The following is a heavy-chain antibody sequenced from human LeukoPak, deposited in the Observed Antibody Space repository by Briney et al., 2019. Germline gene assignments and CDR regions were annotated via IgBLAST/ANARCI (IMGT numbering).Heavy chain of an antibody. CDR3: ARSRIAVAGTNYYYYMDV. CDR1: GFTFSDYY. D-gene: IGHD6-19*01. CDR2: ISSSGSTI. J-gene: IGHJ6*03. V-gene: IGHV3-11*04. Sequence: GGSLRLSCAASGFTFSDYYMSWIRQAPGKGLEWVSYISSSGSTIYYADSVKGRFTISRDNAKNSLYLQMNSLRAEDTAVYCCARSRIAVAGTNYYYYMDVWGKGTTVTVSS.